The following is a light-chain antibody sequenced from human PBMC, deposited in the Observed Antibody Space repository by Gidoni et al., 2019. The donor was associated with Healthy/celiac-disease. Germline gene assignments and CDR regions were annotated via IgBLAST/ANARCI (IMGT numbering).Light chain of an antibody. CDR2: AAS. CDR3: QQSYSTPEST. J-gene: IGKJ2*02. CDR1: QSISSY. Sequence: DIQMTQSPSSLSASVGDRVIITCRASQSISSYLNWYQQKPGKAPKLLIYAASSLKSGVPSRCSGSRSGTEFTLTISSLQPEDFATYYCQQSYSTPESTFGQXTKLEIK. V-gene: IGKV1-39*01.